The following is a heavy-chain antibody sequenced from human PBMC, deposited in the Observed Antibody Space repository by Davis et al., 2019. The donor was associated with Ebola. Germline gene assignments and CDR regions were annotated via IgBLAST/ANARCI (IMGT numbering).Heavy chain of an antibody. D-gene: IGHD3-3*01. CDR1: GYTFTGYY. CDR3: AREEITIFGVVTPTGYYYYYYGMDV. V-gene: IGHV1-46*01. CDR2: INPSGGST. J-gene: IGHJ6*04. Sequence: ASVKVSCKASGYTFTGYYIHWVRQAPGQGLEWMGRINPSGGSTSYAQKFQGRVTMTRDTSTSTVYMELSSLRSEDTAVYYCAREEITIFGVVTPTGYYYYYYGMDVWGKGTTVTVSS.